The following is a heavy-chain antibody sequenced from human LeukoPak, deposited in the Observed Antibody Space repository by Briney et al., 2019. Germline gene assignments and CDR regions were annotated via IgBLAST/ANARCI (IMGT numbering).Heavy chain of an antibody. Sequence: ASVKVSCKASGYTFTGYYMHWVRQAPRQGLEWMGWINPNSGGTNYAQKFQGRVTMTRDTSISTAYMELSRLRSDDTAVYYCARAELMVRGVILTLIWFDPWGQGTLVTVSS. V-gene: IGHV1-2*02. D-gene: IGHD3-10*01. CDR1: GYTFTGYY. CDR3: ARAELMVRGVILTLIWFDP. CDR2: INPNSGGT. J-gene: IGHJ5*02.